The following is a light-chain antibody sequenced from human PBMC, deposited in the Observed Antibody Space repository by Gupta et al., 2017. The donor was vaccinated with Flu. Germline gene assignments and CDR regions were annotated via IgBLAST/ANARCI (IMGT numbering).Light chain of an antibody. CDR2: NNN. Sequence: QSVLTQPPSRSGTPGQRVTISCSGSSSNIGSHTVNWYQQLPGAAPKLLIYNNNQRPSGVPDRFSGSKSGTSASLAISGLQSEDEADYSCAVWDDSLHGVVFGGGTKLTVL. CDR3: AVWDDSLHGVV. CDR1: SSNIGSHT. J-gene: IGLJ2*01. V-gene: IGLV1-44*01.